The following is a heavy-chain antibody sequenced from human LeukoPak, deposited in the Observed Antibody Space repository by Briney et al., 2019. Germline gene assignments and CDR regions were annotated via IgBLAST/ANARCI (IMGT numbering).Heavy chain of an antibody. CDR3: TTTRTY. CDR1: GFTFSNTW. Sequence: GGSLRLSCVASGFTFSNTWMNWVRQAPGKGLEWVGRIKSRNDGGKIDYAAPVQGRFTISRDDSKNTLYLQMNSLRSEDTAVYFCTTTRTYWGQGTLVTVSS. V-gene: IGHV3-15*01. J-gene: IGHJ4*02. D-gene: IGHD2-2*01. CDR2: IKSRNDGGKI.